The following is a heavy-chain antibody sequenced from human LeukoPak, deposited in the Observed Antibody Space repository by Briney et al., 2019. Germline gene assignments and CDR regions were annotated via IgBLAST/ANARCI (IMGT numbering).Heavy chain of an antibody. CDR2: IYYSGST. D-gene: IGHD2-2*02. CDR3: ARHRVCSSTSCYSRAFDY. J-gene: IGHJ4*02. Sequence: SETLSLTCTVSGGSISSSSYYWGWIRQPPGEGLEWIGSIYYSGSTYYNPSLKSRVTISVGTSKNQFSLKLSSVTAADTAVYYCARHRVCSSTSCYSRAFDYWGQGTLVTVSS. CDR1: GGSISSSSYY. V-gene: IGHV4-39*01.